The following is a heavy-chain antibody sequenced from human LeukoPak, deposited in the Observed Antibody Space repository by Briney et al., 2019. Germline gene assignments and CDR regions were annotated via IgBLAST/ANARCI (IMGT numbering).Heavy chain of an antibody. V-gene: IGHV3-23*01. CDR1: GFTFSNYA. CDR2: ISGSGGST. D-gene: IGHD4-11*01. J-gene: IGHJ5*02. CDR3: AKDRYSNYGNWFDP. Sequence: PGGSLRLSCAASGFTFSNYAMNWVRQAPGKGLEWVSGISGSGGSTYYADSVKGRFTLSRDNSKNTLYLQMISLRAEDTAVYYCAKDRYSNYGNWFDPWGQGTLVTVFS.